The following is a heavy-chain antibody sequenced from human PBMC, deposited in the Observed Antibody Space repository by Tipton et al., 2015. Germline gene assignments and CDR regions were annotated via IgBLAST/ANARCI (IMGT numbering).Heavy chain of an antibody. V-gene: IGHV4-30-4*08. Sequence: TLSLTCTVSGGSISSGKYYWSWIRQHPGKGLEWIGYIYYSGSTYYNPSLKSRVTISVDTSKKQFSLRLSSVTAADTAVFFCASLPYQYDSNGHYHFDFWGQGTLVTVSS. CDR3: ASLPYQYDSNGHYHFDF. D-gene: IGHD3-22*01. J-gene: IGHJ4*02. CDR2: IYYSGST. CDR1: GGSISSGKYY.